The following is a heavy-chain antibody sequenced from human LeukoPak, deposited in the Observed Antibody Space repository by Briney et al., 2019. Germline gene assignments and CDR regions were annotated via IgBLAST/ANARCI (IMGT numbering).Heavy chain of an antibody. D-gene: IGHD1-26*01. CDR1: GFTFSDHY. CDR3: GRIRGSYLHLYFDL. J-gene: IGHJ2*01. Sequence: GGSLRLSCAASGFTFSDHYMDWVRQAPGKGLEWVGRVRNKANSYITMYAASVKGRFTISRNDSENSLYLQMNSLKTEDTAVYYCGRIRGSYLHLYFDLWGRGTLVTVSS. CDR2: VRNKANSYIT. V-gene: IGHV3-72*01.